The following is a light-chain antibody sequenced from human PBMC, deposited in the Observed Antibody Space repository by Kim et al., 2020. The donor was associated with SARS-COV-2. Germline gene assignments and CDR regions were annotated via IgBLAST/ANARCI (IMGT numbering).Light chain of an antibody. J-gene: IGLJ3*02. CDR3: AAWDDSLSGLV. CDR2: ANN. Sequence: GLRATISCSGSRSNIGSNYVYWYQQLPGTAPKLLIYANNQRPSGVPDRFSGSKSGTSVSLAISGLRSEDEADYYCAAWDDSLSGLVLGGGTQLTVL. CDR1: RSNIGSNY. V-gene: IGLV1-47*01.